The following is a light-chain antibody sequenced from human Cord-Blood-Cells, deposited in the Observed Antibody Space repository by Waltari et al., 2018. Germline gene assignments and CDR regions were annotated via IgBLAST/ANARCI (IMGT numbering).Light chain of an antibody. CDR1: SSDVGGYNF. V-gene: IGLV2-11*01. Sequence: QSALTPPRPVSGSPGQSVTLSCTGTSSDVGGYNFVSWYQQHPGKAPKLMIYDVSKRPSGVPDRFSGSKSGNTASLTISGLQAEDEADYYCCSYAGSYTFYVFGTGTKVTVL. J-gene: IGLJ1*01. CDR3: CSYAGSYTFYV. CDR2: DVS.